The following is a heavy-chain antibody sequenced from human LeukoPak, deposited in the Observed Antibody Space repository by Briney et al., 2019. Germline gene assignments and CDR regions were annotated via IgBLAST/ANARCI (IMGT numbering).Heavy chain of an antibody. CDR1: GFTFGSYW. V-gene: IGHV3-7*05. CDR3: ARGLRVYDILTATWDWFDP. CDR2: IKPDGSEK. Sequence: AGGSLRLSCAASGFTFGSYWTGWVRQAPGKGLEWVANIKPDGSEKYYVDSVKGRFTISRDNAQNSLYLQLNSLTAEDTDVYYCARGLRVYDILTATWDWFDPWGQGTLVTVSS. D-gene: IGHD3-9*01. J-gene: IGHJ5*02.